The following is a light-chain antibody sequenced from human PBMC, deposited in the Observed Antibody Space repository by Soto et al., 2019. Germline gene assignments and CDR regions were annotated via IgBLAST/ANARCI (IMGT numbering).Light chain of an antibody. CDR2: GAS. CDR3: QQYNNWPLT. J-gene: IGKJ3*01. Sequence: EIVKTQSPATLSVSPGERATLSCRASQSVSSNLAWYQQKPGQAPRLLIYGASTRAPGIPARFSGGGSGTEFTLTITSLQSEDFAVYYCQQYNNWPLTFGPGTKVDIK. CDR1: QSVSSN. V-gene: IGKV3-15*01.